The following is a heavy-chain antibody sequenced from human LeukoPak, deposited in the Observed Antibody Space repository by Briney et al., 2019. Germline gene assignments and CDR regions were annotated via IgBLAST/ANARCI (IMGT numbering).Heavy chain of an antibody. CDR3: AKDTAQGYTLGPIEQDY. J-gene: IGHJ4*02. D-gene: IGHD5-18*01. CDR1: GLTFSRYA. CDR2: ISESGTGT. Sequence: PGGSLRLSCAVSGLTFSRYAMSWVRQAPGKGLEWVSAISESGTGTYYADSVKGRFTISRDNSKNTLSLHMNSLRAEDTAVYYCAKDTAQGYTLGPIEQDYWGQGPLVTVSS. V-gene: IGHV3-23*01.